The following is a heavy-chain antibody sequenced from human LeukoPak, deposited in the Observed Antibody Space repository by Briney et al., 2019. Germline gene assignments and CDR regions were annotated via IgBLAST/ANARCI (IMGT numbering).Heavy chain of an antibody. CDR1: GFTFSNYW. V-gene: IGHV3-7*01. Sequence: QPGGSLRLSCAASGFTFSNYWMTWVRQAPGKGLEWVAYIKEDGSEIHYVDSVKGRFTISRDNNKNSLYLQMDSLSDEDTAVYYCTTGTYYYAGWGQGTLVTVSS. CDR3: TTGTYYYAG. CDR2: IKEDGSEI. J-gene: IGHJ4*02. D-gene: IGHD3-22*01.